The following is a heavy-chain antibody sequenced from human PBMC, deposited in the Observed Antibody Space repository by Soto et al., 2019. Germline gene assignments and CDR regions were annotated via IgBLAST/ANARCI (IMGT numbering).Heavy chain of an antibody. CDR2: IHSTRSP. V-gene: IGHV4-4*07. D-gene: IGHD4-17*01. CDR1: GDSASKYY. Sequence: SETLSLTSTVSGDSASKYYWNWIRQPAGKGLEWIGRIHSTRSPNYNPSLKSRVTMSVDTSKNQFSLKLNLTSVTDADTAVYYCARSPAYGDYANLDTWGQGTLVTVSS. J-gene: IGHJ5*02. CDR3: ARSPAYGDYANLDT.